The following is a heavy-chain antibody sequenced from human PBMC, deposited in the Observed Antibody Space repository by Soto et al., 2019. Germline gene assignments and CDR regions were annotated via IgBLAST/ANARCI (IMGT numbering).Heavy chain of an antibody. CDR2: ISGSGSFT. J-gene: IGHJ4*02. D-gene: IGHD3-10*01. Sequence: LRLSCAASGFTFRTYAMNWVRQAPGKGLEWISAISGSGSFTHYADSVRGRFTISRDNSQNQLYLQMNNLGGDDTAMYYCAKIPTGSGSSKFDYWGQGIQVTVSS. CDR1: GFTFRTYA. V-gene: IGHV3-23*01. CDR3: AKIPTGSGSSKFDY.